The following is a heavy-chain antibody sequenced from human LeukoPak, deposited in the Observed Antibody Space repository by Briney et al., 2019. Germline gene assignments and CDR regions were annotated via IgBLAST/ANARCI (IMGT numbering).Heavy chain of an antibody. CDR3: ARAEIGNPLNY. D-gene: IGHD1-14*01. CDR2: IWYDGSNK. V-gene: IGHV3-33*01. J-gene: IGHJ4*02. CDR1: GFTFSKYG. Sequence: GGSLRLSCAASGFTFSKYGMNWVRQAPGKGLEWVAIIWYDGSNKYFADSVMGRFTISKDNSKNTVYLQMNSLRIEDTAVYHCARAEIGNPLNYGGKGTQVTV.